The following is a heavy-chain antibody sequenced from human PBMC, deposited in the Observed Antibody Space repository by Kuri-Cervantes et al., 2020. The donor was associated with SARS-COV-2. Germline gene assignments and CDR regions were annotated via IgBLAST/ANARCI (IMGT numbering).Heavy chain of an antibody. CDR1: GFTVSSNY. CDR2: IYSGGST. J-gene: IGHJ4*02. V-gene: IGHV3-53*01. Sequence: GESLKISCAASGFTVSSNYMSWVRQAPGQGLEWVSVIYSGGSTYYADSVKGRFTISRDNAKNSLYLQMNSLRAEGTAVYYCARGITMVRGVIDYWGQGTLVTVSS. D-gene: IGHD3-10*01. CDR3: ARGITMVRGVIDY.